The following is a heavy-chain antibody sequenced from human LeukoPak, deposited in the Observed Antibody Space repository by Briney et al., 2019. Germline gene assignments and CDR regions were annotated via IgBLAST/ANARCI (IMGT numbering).Heavy chain of an antibody. CDR3: ARARSYYDSSGYGDY. Sequence: SSETLSLTCAVYGGSFSGYYWSWIRQPPGKGLEWIGEINHSGSTNYNPSLKSRVTISVDTSKNQFSLKLSSVTAADTAVYYCARARSYYDSSGYGDYWGQGTLVTVSS. J-gene: IGHJ4*02. D-gene: IGHD3-22*01. CDR1: GGSFSGYY. V-gene: IGHV4-34*01. CDR2: INHSGST.